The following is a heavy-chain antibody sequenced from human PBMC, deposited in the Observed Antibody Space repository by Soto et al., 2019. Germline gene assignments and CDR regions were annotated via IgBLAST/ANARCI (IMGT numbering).Heavy chain of an antibody. CDR3: ARDSSGWYDFYYYYGMDV. Sequence: KAXGTLALTCTVSGGSISSYYWSWIRQPSGKGLEWIGRIYTSGSTNYNPSLKSRVTMSVDTSKNQFSLKLSSVTAADTAVYYCARDSSGWYDFYYYYGMDVWGQGTTVTVSS. D-gene: IGHD6-19*01. J-gene: IGHJ6*02. CDR2: IYTSGST. V-gene: IGHV4-4*07. CDR1: GGSISSYY.